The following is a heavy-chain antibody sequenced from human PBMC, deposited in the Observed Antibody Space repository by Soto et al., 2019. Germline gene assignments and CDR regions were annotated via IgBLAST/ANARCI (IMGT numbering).Heavy chain of an antibody. V-gene: IGHV1-3*01. CDR3: ARERAVSANFFDS. CDR2: INAGSGSS. D-gene: IGHD2-21*02. Sequence: ASVKVSCKASGYTFTRYAIHWVRQAPGQGLEWMGWINAGSGSSRYSQNFQGRVTITRDTSASTAYMELNSLVFEDTGVYFCARERAVSANFFDSWGQGTLVTVSS. CDR1: GYTFTRYA. J-gene: IGHJ4*02.